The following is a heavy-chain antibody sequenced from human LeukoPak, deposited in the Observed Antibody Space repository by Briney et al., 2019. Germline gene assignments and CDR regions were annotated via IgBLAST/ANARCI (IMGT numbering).Heavy chain of an antibody. CDR2: ISYDGSNK. V-gene: IGHV3-30-3*01. D-gene: IGHD3-3*01. CDR3: ARVMYDFWSDYYSSMYGMDV. Sequence: GRSLRLSCAASGFTFSSYAMHWVRQAPGKGLEWVAVISYDGSNKYYADSVKGRFTISRDNSKNTLYLQMNSLRAEDTAVYYCARVMYDFWSDYYSSMYGMDVWGQGTTVTVSS. CDR1: GFTFSSYA. J-gene: IGHJ6*02.